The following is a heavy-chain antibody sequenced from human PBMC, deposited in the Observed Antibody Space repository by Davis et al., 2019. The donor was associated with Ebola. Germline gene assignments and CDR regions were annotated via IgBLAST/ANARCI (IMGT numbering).Heavy chain of an antibody. CDR1: GFTFSSYA. D-gene: IGHD6-13*01. CDR3: ARDVIQAGGQNY. Sequence: GESLKISCAASGFTFSSYAMSWVRQAPGKGLEWVSAISGSGGSIYYADSVKGRFSISRDNAKNSLYLQMNSLRAEDTAVYYCARDVIQAGGQNYWGQGTLVTVSS. CDR2: ISGSGGSI. V-gene: IGHV3-23*01. J-gene: IGHJ4*02.